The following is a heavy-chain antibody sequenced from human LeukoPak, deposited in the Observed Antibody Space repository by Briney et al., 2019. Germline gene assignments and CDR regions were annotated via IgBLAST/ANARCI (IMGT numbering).Heavy chain of an antibody. CDR2: INHSGST. CDR1: GGSFSGYY. Sequence: SETLSLTCAVYGGSFSGYYWSWIRQPPGKGLEWIGEINHSGSTNYNPSLKSRVTISVDTSKNQFSLKLSSVTAADTAVYYCARKWIANWNYVSRWFDPWGQGTLVTVSS. J-gene: IGHJ5*02. V-gene: IGHV4-34*01. CDR3: ARKWIANWNYVSRWFDP. D-gene: IGHD1-7*01.